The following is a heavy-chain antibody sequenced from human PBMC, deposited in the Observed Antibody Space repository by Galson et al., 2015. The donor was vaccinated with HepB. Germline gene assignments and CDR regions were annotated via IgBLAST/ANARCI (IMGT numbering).Heavy chain of an antibody. D-gene: IGHD1-26*01. CDR1: GFTFSSYW. J-gene: IGHJ4*02. CDR2: IKQDGSEK. Sequence: SLRLSCAASGFTFSSYWMSWVRQAPGKGLEWVANIKQDGSEKYYVDSVKGRFTISRDNAKNSLYLQMNSLRAEDTAVYYCARDLVGSYGINDYWGQGTLVTVSS. CDR3: ARDLVGSYGINDY. V-gene: IGHV3-7*01.